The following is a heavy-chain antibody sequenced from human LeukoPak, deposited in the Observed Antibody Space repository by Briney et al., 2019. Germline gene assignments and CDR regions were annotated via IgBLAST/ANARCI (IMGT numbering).Heavy chain of an antibody. V-gene: IGHV4-39*07. CDR1: SGSISTSNYY. D-gene: IGHD3-9*01. J-gene: IGHJ3*02. CDR3: ARGRTYYDILTGYYHDAFDI. CDR2: IFYSGST. Sequence: SETLSLTCTVSSGSISTSNYYWGWVRQPPGKALEWIGNIFYSGSTYYSPSLKSRVTISLDTSRNQFSLKLNSVTAADTAVYYCARGRTYYDILTGYYHDAFDIWGQGTMVTVSS.